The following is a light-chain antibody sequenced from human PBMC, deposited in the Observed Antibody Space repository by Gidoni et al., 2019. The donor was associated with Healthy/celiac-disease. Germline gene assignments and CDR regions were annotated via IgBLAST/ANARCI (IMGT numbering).Light chain of an antibody. V-gene: IGLV2-14*01. CDR3: SSYTTSTTLI. J-gene: IGLJ2*01. CDR2: EVS. CDR1: TIDVGAYNY. Sequence: QSALTQPASVSGSPGQSITISCTGTTIDVGAYNYVSWYQQHPGKAPKLMISEVSNRPSGVSDRFSASKSGNTASLTISGLQAEDEADYHCSSYTTSTTLIFGGGTKLTVL.